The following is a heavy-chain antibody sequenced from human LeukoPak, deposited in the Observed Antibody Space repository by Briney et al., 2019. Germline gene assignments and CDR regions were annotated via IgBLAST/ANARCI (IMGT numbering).Heavy chain of an antibody. CDR3: ARWVGGSSTVGLNFDY. J-gene: IGHJ4*02. D-gene: IGHD1-26*01. CDR1: GGSFSGYY. CDR2: IYYSGST. V-gene: IGHV4-34*01. Sequence: SETLSLTCAVYGGSFSGYYWSWIRQPPGKGLEWIGSIYYSGSTYYNPSLKSRVTISVDTSKNQFSLKLSSVTAADTAVYYCARWVGGSSTVGLNFDYWGQGTLVTVSS.